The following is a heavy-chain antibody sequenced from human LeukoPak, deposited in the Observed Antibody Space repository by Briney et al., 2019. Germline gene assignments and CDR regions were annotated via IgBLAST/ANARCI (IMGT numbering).Heavy chain of an antibody. J-gene: IGHJ6*02. V-gene: IGHV4-39*01. D-gene: IGHD3-10*01. CDR2: IYYSGNT. CDR3: ARDPGSGSYYKRNYYYGMDV. Sequence: SETLSLTCTVSGDSVSSSSYYWGWIRQPPGKGLEWIGSIYYSGNTYYNPSLKSRVTISVDTSKKQFSLKLSSVTAADTAVYYCARDPGSGSYYKRNYYYGMDVWGQGTTVTVSS. CDR1: GDSVSSSSYY.